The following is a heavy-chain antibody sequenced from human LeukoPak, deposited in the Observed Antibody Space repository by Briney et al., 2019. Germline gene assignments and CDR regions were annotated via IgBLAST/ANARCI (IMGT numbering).Heavy chain of an antibody. J-gene: IGHJ4*02. Sequence: GESLKISCKGSGYSFTSYWIGWVRQMPGKGLEWMGIIYPGDSDTRYSPSFQGQVTISADKSISTAYLQWSSLKASDTAMYYCARLPYYYGYRYYFDYWGRGTLVTVSS. CDR2: IYPGDSDT. V-gene: IGHV5-51*01. CDR1: GYSFTSYW. D-gene: IGHD3-10*01. CDR3: ARLPYYYGYRYYFDY.